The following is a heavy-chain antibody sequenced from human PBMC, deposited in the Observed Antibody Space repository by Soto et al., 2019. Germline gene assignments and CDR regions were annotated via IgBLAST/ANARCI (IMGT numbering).Heavy chain of an antibody. CDR1: GGTFSSYT. J-gene: IGHJ4*02. V-gene: IGHV1-69*02. CDR3: ARSRFGELFVASPYYFDY. CDR2: IIPILGIA. D-gene: IGHD3-10*01. Sequence: QVQLVQSGAEVKNPGSSVKVSCKASGGTFSSYTISWVRQAPGQGLEWMGRIIPILGIANYAQKFQGRVTITADKSTSTAYMELSSLRSEDTAVYYCARSRFGELFVASPYYFDYWGQGTLVTVSS.